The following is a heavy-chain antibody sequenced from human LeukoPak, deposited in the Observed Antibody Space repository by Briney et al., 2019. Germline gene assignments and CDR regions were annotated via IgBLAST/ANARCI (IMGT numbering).Heavy chain of an antibody. CDR3: AKDGASYYYGSGSPYYFDY. CDR1: GFTFSSYA. D-gene: IGHD3-10*01. Sequence: GGSLRLSYAASGFTFSSYAMSWVRQAPGKGLEWVSAISGSGGSTYYADSVKGRFTISRDNSKNTLYLQMNSLRAEDTAVYYSAKDGASYYYGSGSPYYFDYWGQGTLVTVSS. V-gene: IGHV3-23*01. J-gene: IGHJ4*02. CDR2: ISGSGGST.